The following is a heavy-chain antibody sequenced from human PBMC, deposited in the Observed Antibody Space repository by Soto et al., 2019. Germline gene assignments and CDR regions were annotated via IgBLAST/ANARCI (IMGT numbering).Heavy chain of an antibody. Sequence: QLQLRESGPGLVQPSGTLSLTCDVSGDSLTNNHWWSWVRQAPGKGLEWIGAIWHTGRHNYNPSLTSRVALSLHKYTNQSLLTLSSVAAAETAVYYCVGDSRTGCSSITGYMHWGQGTLVTVSS. J-gene: IGHJ4*02. CDR3: VGDSRTGCSSITGYMH. CDR1: GDSLTNNHW. CDR2: IWHTGRH. D-gene: IGHD3-10*01. V-gene: IGHV4-4*02.